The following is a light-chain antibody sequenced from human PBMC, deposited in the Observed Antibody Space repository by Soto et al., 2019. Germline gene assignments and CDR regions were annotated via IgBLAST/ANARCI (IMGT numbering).Light chain of an antibody. CDR2: DAS. CDR1: QTIDSW. CDR3: QQYKSYSWS. Sequence: DIQMTQSPSTLSASVGDRVTITCRASQTIDSWLAWYQQKPGKAPKLLIFDASNIESGIPSRFSGSGSGTEFTLTITSLQPDDFATYYCQQYKSYSWSFGQGTNVEIK. J-gene: IGKJ1*01. V-gene: IGKV1-5*01.